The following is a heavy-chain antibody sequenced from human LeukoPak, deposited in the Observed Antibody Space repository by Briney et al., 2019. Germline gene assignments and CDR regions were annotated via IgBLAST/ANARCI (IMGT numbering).Heavy chain of an antibody. CDR2: IYYSGST. V-gene: IGHV4-39*01. Sequence: SETLSLTCTVSGGSISSSSYYWGWIRQPPGKGLEWIRSIYYSGSTYYSPSLKSRVTISVDTSKNQFSLRLSSVTAADTAVYYCASFSTVTTYYYYYGMDVWGQGTTVTVSS. D-gene: IGHD4-11*01. J-gene: IGHJ6*02. CDR1: GGSISSSSYY. CDR3: ASFSTVTTYYYYYGMDV.